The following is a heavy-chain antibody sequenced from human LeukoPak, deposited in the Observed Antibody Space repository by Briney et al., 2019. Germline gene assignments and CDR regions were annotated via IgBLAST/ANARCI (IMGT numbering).Heavy chain of an antibody. J-gene: IGHJ4*02. CDR2: IYYSGST. D-gene: IGHD6-13*01. CDR3: ARIARVAAAVDY. Sequence: SETLSLTCTVSGDSISSSSYYWGWIRQPPGKGLEWIGNIYYSGSTYYNPSLKSRVTIFVDTSKNQFSLKLSSVTAADTAVYYCARIARVAAAVDYWGQGTLATVSS. CDR1: GDSISSSSYY. V-gene: IGHV4-39*01.